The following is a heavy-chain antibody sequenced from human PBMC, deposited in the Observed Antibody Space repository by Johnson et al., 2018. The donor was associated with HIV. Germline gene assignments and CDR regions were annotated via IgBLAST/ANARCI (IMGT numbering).Heavy chain of an antibody. J-gene: IGHJ3*02. Sequence: VQLVESGGGLVQPGGSLRLSCAASGFTVRSNYMSWVRQAPGKGLEWVSVIYSGGSTYYADSVKGRFTISRDNSKNSLYLQMNSLRAEDTAVYYCARGGYRSGWFHDAFDIWGQGTMVTVSS. D-gene: IGHD6-19*01. CDR3: ARGGYRSGWFHDAFDI. V-gene: IGHV3-66*01. CDR2: IYSGGST. CDR1: GFTVRSNY.